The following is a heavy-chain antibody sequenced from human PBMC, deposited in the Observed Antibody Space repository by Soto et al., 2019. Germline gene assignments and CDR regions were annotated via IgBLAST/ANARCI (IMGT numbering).Heavy chain of an antibody. V-gene: IGHV1-8*01. Sequence: QVQLVQSGAEVKKPGASVKVFCKASGYTFTSYDINWVRQATGQGLEWMGWMNPNSGNTGYAQKFQGRVTMTRNTSISTAYMELSSLRSEDTAVYYCARDHSSGWYGPYYYYGMDVWGQGTTVTVSS. D-gene: IGHD6-19*01. CDR3: ARDHSSGWYGPYYYYGMDV. CDR1: GYTFTSYD. J-gene: IGHJ6*02. CDR2: MNPNSGNT.